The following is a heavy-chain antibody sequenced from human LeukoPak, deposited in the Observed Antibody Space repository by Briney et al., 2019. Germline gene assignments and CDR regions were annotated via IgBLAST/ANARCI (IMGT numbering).Heavy chain of an antibody. Sequence: GASVKVSCKASGGTFSSYAISWVRQAPGQGLEWMGGIIPIFGTANYAQKFQGRVTITADESTSTAYMELSSLRSEDTAVYYCAGRYCSSISCLQAEYFQHWGQGTLVTVSS. V-gene: IGHV1-69*13. CDR1: GGTFSSYA. CDR2: IIPIFGTA. CDR3: AGRYCSSISCLQAEYFQH. J-gene: IGHJ1*01. D-gene: IGHD2-2*01.